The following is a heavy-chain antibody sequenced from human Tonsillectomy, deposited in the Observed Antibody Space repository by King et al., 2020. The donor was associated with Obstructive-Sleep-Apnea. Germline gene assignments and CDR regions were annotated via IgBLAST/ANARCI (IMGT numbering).Heavy chain of an antibody. V-gene: IGHV4-59*01. J-gene: IGHJ4*02. D-gene: IGHD1-14*01. CDR3: ARVAEKTLDY. Sequence: QLQESGPGLVKPSETLSLTCTVSGGSISSYYWSWIRQPPGKGLEWIGHIDNSGSTNYNPSLKSRVAISIDTSKNQFSLKLSSVTAADTAVYYCARVAEKTLDYWGQGTLVTVSS. CDR1: GGSISSYY. CDR2: IDNSGST.